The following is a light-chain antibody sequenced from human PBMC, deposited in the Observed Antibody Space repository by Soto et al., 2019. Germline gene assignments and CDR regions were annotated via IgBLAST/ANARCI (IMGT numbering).Light chain of an antibody. Sequence: EIVLTQSPGTLSLSPGERATLSCRPSQSFSSSYLAWYQQTPGQAPRLLIYAASSRATGIPDRFSGSGSGTDFTLTISRLEPDDFAVYYCQQYLGAPRLTFGGGTKVEIK. J-gene: IGKJ4*01. V-gene: IGKV3-20*01. CDR3: QQYLGAPRLT. CDR1: QSFSSSY. CDR2: AAS.